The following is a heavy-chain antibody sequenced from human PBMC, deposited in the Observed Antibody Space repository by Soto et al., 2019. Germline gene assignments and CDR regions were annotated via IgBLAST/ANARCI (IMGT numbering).Heavy chain of an antibody. J-gene: IGHJ4*02. CDR1: GFSFSTTGVG. D-gene: IGHD6-19*01. CDR3: AHRQAQGIGLAGTFDS. V-gene: IGHV2-5*02. CDR2: IYWDDDK. Sequence: QITLKESGPTLVKPTQTLTLTCTFSGFSFSTTGVGVGWIRQPPGKALEWLALIYWDDDKRYSPSLKSRLTITKDTSKNQVGVTMTNMDPVDTATYYCAHRQAQGIGLAGTFDSWGQGTLVTVSS.